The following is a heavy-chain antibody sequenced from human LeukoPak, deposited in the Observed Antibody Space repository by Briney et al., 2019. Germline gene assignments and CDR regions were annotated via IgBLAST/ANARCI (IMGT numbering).Heavy chain of an antibody. J-gene: IGHJ4*02. CDR3: ASLTTFDY. CDR2: ISSSSSYI. Sequence: GGSLRLSYAASGYTFSSYSMNWVRQAPGKGLEWVSSISSSSSYIYYADSVKGRFTISRDNAKNSLYLQMNSLRAEDTAVYYCASLTTFDYWGQGTLVTVSS. D-gene: IGHD4-11*01. V-gene: IGHV3-21*01. CDR1: GYTFSSYS.